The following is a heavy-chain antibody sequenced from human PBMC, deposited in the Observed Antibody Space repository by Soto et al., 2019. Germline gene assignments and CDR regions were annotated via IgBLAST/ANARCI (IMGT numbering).Heavy chain of an antibody. CDR3: ARSYTLSGSYSGPYYGMDV. J-gene: IGHJ6*02. CDR2: ISAYNGNT. V-gene: IGHV1-18*01. D-gene: IGHD3-10*01. CDR1: GYTFTSYG. Sequence: QVQLVQSGAEVKKPGASVKVSCKASGYTFTSYGISWVRQAPGQGLEWMGWISAYNGNTNYAQKLQGRVTMTTDTSTSTAYLAVRSLRSDDTAVYYCARSYTLSGSYSGPYYGMDVWGQGTTVTGSS.